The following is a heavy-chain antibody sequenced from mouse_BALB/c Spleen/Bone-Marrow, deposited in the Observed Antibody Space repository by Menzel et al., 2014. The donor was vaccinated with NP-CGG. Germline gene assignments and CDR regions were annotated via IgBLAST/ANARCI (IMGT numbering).Heavy chain of an antibody. CDR2: IYPGSGST. Sequence: VQLQQSGAELVKPGASVKMSCKASGYTFTSYWMHWVRQRPGQGLEWIGDIYPGSGSTNYNEKFKSKATLTVDTSSSTAYMQLSSLASEDSALYYCARGAWANWDYFDYWGQGTTLTVSS. CDR1: GYTFTSYW. CDR3: ARGAWANWDYFDY. J-gene: IGHJ2*01. V-gene: IGHV1-55*01. D-gene: IGHD4-1*01.